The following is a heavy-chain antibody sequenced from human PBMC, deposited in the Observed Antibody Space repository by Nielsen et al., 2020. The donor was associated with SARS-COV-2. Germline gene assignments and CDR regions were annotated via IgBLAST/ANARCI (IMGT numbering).Heavy chain of an antibody. D-gene: IGHD6-19*01. Sequence: ASVKVSCKASGYTFTSYAMHWVRQAPGQRLEWMGWINAGNGNTKYSQKFQGRVTITADKSTSTAYMELSSLRSEDTAVYYCARDSSGWWDYWGQGTLVTVSS. V-gene: IGHV1-3*01. CDR3: ARDSSGWWDY. CDR1: GYTFTSYA. J-gene: IGHJ4*02. CDR2: INAGNGNT.